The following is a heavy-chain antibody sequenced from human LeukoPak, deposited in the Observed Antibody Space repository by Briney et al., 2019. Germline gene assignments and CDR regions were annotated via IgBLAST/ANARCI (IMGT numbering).Heavy chain of an antibody. CDR1: GGTFSSYA. V-gene: IGHV1-69*13. D-gene: IGHD5-18*01. Sequence: GASVKVSCKASGGTFSSYAISWVRQAPGQGLEWMGGTIPIFGTANYAQKFQGRVTITADESTSTAYMELSSLRSEDTAVYYCARGIQLWSGLDYWGQGTLVTVSS. CDR2: TIPIFGTA. J-gene: IGHJ4*02. CDR3: ARGIQLWSGLDY.